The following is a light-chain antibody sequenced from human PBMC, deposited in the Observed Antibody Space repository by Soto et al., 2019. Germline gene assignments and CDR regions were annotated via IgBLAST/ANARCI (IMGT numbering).Light chain of an antibody. Sequence: DIQMTQSPSSLSASVGERVTTKCRPSKAIPDYLAWFQQRPGEAPKSLIYAASSLQSGVPSRFSGSGSGTVFTLTINNIQPEDFATYYCQQYRTYPWTFGPGTTVDIK. V-gene: IGKV1-16*01. J-gene: IGKJ1*01. CDR2: AAS. CDR1: KAIPDY. CDR3: QQYRTYPWT.